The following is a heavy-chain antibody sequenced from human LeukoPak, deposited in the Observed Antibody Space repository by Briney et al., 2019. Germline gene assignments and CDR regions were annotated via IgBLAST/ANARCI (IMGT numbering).Heavy chain of an antibody. CDR3: ARLSQSAGQVSDY. Sequence: GESLKISCKGSGYSFTSSWIGWVRQMPGKGLEWMGIIYPGDSDTRYIPSFQGQVTISVDKSISTAYLQWSSLKASDTAVYYCARLSQSAGQVSDYWGQGTLVTVSS. D-gene: IGHD6-13*01. CDR2: IYPGDSDT. CDR1: GYSFTSSW. J-gene: IGHJ4*02. V-gene: IGHV5-51*01.